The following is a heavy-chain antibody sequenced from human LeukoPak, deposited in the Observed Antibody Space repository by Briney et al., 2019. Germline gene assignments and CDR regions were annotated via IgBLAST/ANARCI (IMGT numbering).Heavy chain of an antibody. CDR1: GFTFSSYE. CDR2: IKQDGSEK. D-gene: IGHD5-24*01. CDR3: AREVRDGYRFYYYYYVDV. V-gene: IGHV3-7*01. Sequence: GGSLRLSCAASGFTFSSYEMNWVRQAPGKGLEWVANIKQDGSEKYYVDSVKGRFTISRDNAKNSLYLQMNSLRAEDTAVYYCAREVRDGYRFYYYYYVDVWGKGTTVTVSS. J-gene: IGHJ6*03.